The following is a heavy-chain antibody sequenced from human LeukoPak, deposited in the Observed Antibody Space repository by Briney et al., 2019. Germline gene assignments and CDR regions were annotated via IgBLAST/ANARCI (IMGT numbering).Heavy chain of an antibody. D-gene: IGHD2-2*02. V-gene: IGHV4-39*07. Sequence: SETLSLTCTVSSGSTSSGAYYWGWIRQPPGKGLEWVGSIYHSGSTFYNPSLKGRVTISVDTSKNQFYLKLTSVTAADTAVYYCARGGVGYCSSTSCYTSNWFDPWGQGTLVTVSS. CDR3: ARGGVGYCSSTSCYTSNWFDP. CDR1: SGSTSSGAYY. CDR2: IYHSGST. J-gene: IGHJ5*02.